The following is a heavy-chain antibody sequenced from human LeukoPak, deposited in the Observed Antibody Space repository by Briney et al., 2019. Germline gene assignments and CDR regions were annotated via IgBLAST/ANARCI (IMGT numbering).Heavy chain of an antibody. D-gene: IGHD3-10*02. CDR1: GFTFSSYE. J-gene: IGHJ6*04. V-gene: IGHV3-48*03. Sequence: GGSLRLSCAASGFTFSSYEMNWVRQAPGKGLEWVSYISSSGSTIYYADSVRGRFTISRDNAKNSLYLQMNSLRAEDTAVYYCAELGITMIGGVWGKGTTVIISS. CDR2: ISSSGSTI. CDR3: AELGITMIGGV.